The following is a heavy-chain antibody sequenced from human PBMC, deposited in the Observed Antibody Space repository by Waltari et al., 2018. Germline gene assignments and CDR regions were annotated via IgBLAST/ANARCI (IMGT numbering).Heavy chain of an antibody. CDR1: GFPLSTYP. D-gene: IGHD6-6*01. J-gene: IGHJ6*02. CDR3: AKDEGARLAPTFGMDA. CDR2: LTASGLM. Sequence: EMQLLESGGALVQPGGSLRLSCAASGFPLSTYPMTWVRQAPGKGLEWVAVLTASGLMDYGDSVKGRFIISRDNSKNTLYLEMYRLRVEDTARYYCAKDEGARLAPTFGMDAWGQGTTVIVSS. V-gene: IGHV3-23*01.